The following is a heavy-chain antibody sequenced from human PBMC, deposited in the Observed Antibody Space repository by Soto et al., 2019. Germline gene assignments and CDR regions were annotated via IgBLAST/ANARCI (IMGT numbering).Heavy chain of an antibody. J-gene: IGHJ6*03. CDR1: GGSISSSSYY. CDR3: ARGSRRYCSGGSCFYMDV. Sequence: QLQLQESGPGLVKPSETLSLTCTVSGGSISSSSYYWGWIRQPPGKGLEWIGSIYYSGSTYYNPSLKSRVTLSVDTAKNQFSLKLSPVTAADTAVDYCARGSRRYCSGGSCFYMDVWGKGTTVTVSS. CDR2: IYYSGST. V-gene: IGHV4-39*01. D-gene: IGHD2-15*01.